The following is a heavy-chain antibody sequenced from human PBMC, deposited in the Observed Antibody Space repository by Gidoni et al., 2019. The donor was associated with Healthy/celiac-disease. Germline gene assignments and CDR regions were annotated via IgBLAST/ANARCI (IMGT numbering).Heavy chain of an antibody. J-gene: IGHJ3*02. CDR1: GGATSSYY. D-gene: IGHD3-9*01. CDR3: ARVNDISRDYAFAI. CDR2: IYYSGRT. Sequence: QVQLQESGPGLVKPSETLSLTCPVPGGATSSYYWRWIRQPPGKGLERIGYIYYSGRTNYNPSLKSRVTISVDTSKNQFSLKLSSVTAADTAVYYCARVNDISRDYAFAIWGQGTMVTVSA. V-gene: IGHV4-59*01.